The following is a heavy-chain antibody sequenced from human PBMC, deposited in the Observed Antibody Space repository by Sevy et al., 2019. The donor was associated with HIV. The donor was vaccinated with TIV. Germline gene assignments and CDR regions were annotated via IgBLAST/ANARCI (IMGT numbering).Heavy chain of an antibody. CDR3: AGGARGTLPSYYYYGWDI. J-gene: IGHJ6*02. V-gene: IGHV5-51*01. CDR1: GYRFTDYW. CDR2: IYPGDSDT. Sequence: GESLKISCKGSGYRFTDYWIACVRQRPGKGLEWMGIIYPGDSDTIYSPSFRGQVTISVDKSSTTAYLKWSTLKASDTGIYYCAGGARGTLPSYYYYGWDIWGQGTTVTVSS.